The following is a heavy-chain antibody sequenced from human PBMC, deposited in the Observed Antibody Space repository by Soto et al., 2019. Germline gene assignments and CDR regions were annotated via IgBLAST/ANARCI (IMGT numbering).Heavy chain of an antibody. CDR3: AREGDIVVVPAAKNTRSSFGMDV. V-gene: IGHV4-34*01. D-gene: IGHD2-2*01. CDR1: GGSFSGYY. J-gene: IGHJ6*02. CDR2: INHSGST. Sequence: SETLSLTCAVYGGSFSGYYWSWIRQPPGKGLEWIGEINHSGSTNYNPSIKSRDTISVDTSKNQFSLKLSTVTAADTAVYYCAREGDIVVVPAAKNTRSSFGMDVWGQGTTVT.